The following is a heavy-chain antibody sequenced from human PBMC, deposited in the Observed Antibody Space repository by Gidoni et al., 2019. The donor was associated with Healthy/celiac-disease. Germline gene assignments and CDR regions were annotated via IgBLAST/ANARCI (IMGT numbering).Heavy chain of an antibody. J-gene: IGHJ6*03. D-gene: IGHD4-4*01. Sequence: EVQLVESGGGLVQPGGSLRLSCAASGFTFSSYWMSWVRQAPGKGLEWVANIKQDGSEKYYVDSVKGRFTISRDNAKNSLYLQMNSLRAEDTAVYYCARDFFSLDYSNYPHYYYYMDVWGKGTTVTVSS. CDR2: IKQDGSEK. CDR3: ARDFFSLDYSNYPHYYYYMDV. V-gene: IGHV3-7*01. CDR1: GFTFSSYW.